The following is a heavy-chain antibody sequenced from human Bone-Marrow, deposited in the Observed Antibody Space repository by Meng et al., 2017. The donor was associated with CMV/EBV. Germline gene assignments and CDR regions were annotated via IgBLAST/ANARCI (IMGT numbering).Heavy chain of an antibody. CDR2: INPNSGGT. Sequence: ASVKVSCKASGYTFTGYYMHWVRQAPGQGLEWMGWINPNSGGTNYAQKFQGRVTMTRDTSISTAYMELSRLRSDDTAVYYCARIKSAIAVAASFDYWGQGTLDTGSS. CDR1: GYTFTGYY. D-gene: IGHD6-19*01. V-gene: IGHV1-2*02. J-gene: IGHJ4*02. CDR3: ARIKSAIAVAASFDY.